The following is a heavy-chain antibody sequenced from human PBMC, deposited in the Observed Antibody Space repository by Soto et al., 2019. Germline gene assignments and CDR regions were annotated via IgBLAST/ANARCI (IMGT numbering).Heavy chain of an antibody. CDR2: IYWDDDK. J-gene: IGHJ3*01. D-gene: IGHD6-13*01. CDR1: GFSLSTDGVG. CDR3: AHAYGGSSWPNDAFDV. V-gene: IGHV2-5*02. Sequence: QITLKESGPTLVKPTQTLTLTCTFSGFSLSTDGVGVGWIRQPPGKALEWLALIYWDDDKRYSPSLKTRLTITTDTPKTQVVLTMTNMDPVETATYSGAHAYGGSSWPNDAFDVWGQGTVVTVSS.